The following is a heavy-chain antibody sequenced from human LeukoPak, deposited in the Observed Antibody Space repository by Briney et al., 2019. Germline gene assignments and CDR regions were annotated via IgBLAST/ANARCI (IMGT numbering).Heavy chain of an antibody. Sequence: SETLSLNCTVSGYSISSGYYWGWIRQSPGKGLEWIGSIYQSGSTFDNPSLKSRVTISVDTSKNQFSLKLSSVTAADTAVYYCARSVYYGSGSYSDYYYYMDVGGKGTTVTVSS. CDR1: GYSISSGYY. V-gene: IGHV4-38-2*02. CDR3: ARSVYYGSGSYSDYYYYMDV. CDR2: IYQSGST. J-gene: IGHJ6*03. D-gene: IGHD3-10*01.